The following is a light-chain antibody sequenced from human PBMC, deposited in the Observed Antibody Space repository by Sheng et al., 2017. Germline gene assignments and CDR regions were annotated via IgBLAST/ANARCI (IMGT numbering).Light chain of an antibody. CDR3: SSYTSSGTLV. Sequence: QSALTQPASVSGSPGQSITISCTGTSSDIGSYNYVSWYQQHPGKAPKLIIYDVSNRPSGVSNRFSGSKSGNTASLTISGLQAEDEADYYCSSYTSSGTLVFGGGTKLTVL. CDR1: SSDIGSYNY. CDR2: DVS. V-gene: IGLV2-14*03. J-gene: IGLJ2*01.